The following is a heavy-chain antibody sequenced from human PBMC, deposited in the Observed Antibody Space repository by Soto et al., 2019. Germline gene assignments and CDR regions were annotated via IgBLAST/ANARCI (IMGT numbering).Heavy chain of an antibody. CDR2: IYYSGST. CDR3: ARTSHDFWSGYYYYYYYMDV. CDR1: GGSISSYY. Sequence: PSETLSLTCTVSGGSISSYYWSWTRQPPGKGLEWIGYIYYSGSTNYNPSLKSRVTISVDTSKNQFSLKLSSVTAADTAVYYCARTSHDFWSGYYYYYYYMDVWGKGTTVTVSS. V-gene: IGHV4-59*01. D-gene: IGHD3-3*01. J-gene: IGHJ6*03.